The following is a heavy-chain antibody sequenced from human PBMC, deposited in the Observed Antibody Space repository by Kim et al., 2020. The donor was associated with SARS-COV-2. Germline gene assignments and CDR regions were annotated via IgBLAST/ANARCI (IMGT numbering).Heavy chain of an antibody. J-gene: IGHJ6*02. CDR3: ARLTSRRVVPAEMDA. V-gene: IGHV5-51*01. D-gene: IGHD2-2*01. Sequence: PSFQGQVTISADKSISTAYLQWSSLKASDTAMYYCARLTSRRVVPAEMDAWGQGTTVTVSS.